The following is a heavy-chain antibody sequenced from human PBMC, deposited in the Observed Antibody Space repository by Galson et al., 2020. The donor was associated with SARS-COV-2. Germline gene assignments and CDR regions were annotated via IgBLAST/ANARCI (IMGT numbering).Heavy chain of an antibody. V-gene: IGHV4-30-2*01. D-gene: IGHD4-17*01. Sequence: LTSSVSGASISSGSYSWDWIRQPPGTVLEWIGHISYSGGTYYNPSLKSRVTISGDRSKNQFSLRLSSVTAADTAVYYCARLHYGEYAPEAFDIWGPGTRVTVAS. CDR3: ARLHYGEYAPEAFDI. CDR2: ISYSGGT. CDR1: GASISSGSYS. J-gene: IGHJ3*02.